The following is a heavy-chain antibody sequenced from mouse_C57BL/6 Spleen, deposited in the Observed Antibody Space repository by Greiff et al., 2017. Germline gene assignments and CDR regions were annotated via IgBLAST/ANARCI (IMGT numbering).Heavy chain of an antibody. CDR2: IYPGDGDT. Sequence: QVQLQQSGPELVKPGASVKISCKASGYAFSSSWMNWVKQRPGKGLEWIGRIYPGDGDTNYNGKVKGKATLTADKSSSTAYMQLSSLTAEDSAVYFCAREGLTGKCWFAYWGQGTLVTVSA. J-gene: IGHJ3*01. CDR3: AREGLTGKCWFAY. CDR1: GYAFSSSW. D-gene: IGHD4-1*01. V-gene: IGHV1-82*01.